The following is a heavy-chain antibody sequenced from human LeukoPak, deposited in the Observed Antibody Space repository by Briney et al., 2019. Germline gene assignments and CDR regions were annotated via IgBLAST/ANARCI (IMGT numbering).Heavy chain of an antibody. Sequence: ASVKVSCXASGYTFTGYYMHWVRQAPGQGLEWMGRINPNSGGTNYAQKFQGRVTMTRDTSISTAYMELSRLRSDDTAVYYCARDYYGSGSYYGNFDYWGQGTLVTVSS. CDR1: GYTFTGYY. CDR2: INPNSGGT. J-gene: IGHJ4*02. V-gene: IGHV1-2*06. D-gene: IGHD3-10*01. CDR3: ARDYYGSGSYYGNFDY.